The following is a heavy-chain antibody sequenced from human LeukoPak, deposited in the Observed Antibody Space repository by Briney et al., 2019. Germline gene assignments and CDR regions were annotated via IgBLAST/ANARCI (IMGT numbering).Heavy chain of an antibody. D-gene: IGHD1-1*01. CDR3: AKAGREYYYYMDV. Sequence: GESLRLSCAASGFTFDDYTMHWVRHAPGKGLEWVSLISWDGGSTYYADSVKGRFTISRDNSKNSLYLQMNSLRTEDTALYYCAKAGREYYYYMDVWGKGTTVTVSS. V-gene: IGHV3-43*01. J-gene: IGHJ6*03. CDR2: ISWDGGST. CDR1: GFTFDDYT.